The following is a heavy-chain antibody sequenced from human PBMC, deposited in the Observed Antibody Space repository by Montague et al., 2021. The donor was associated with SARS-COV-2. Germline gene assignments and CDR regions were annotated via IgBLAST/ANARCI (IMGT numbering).Heavy chain of an antibody. D-gene: IGHD6-19*01. CDR3: ARGIAVAGGSFDY. CDR2: INSDGSST. Sequence: SLRLSCAASGFTFSSYWMHWVRQAPGKGLVWVSRINSDGSSTSYADSVEGRFTISRDNAKNTLYLQMNSLRAEDTAVYYCARGIAVAGGSFDYWGQGTLVTVSS. V-gene: IGHV3-74*01. CDR1: GFTFSSYW. J-gene: IGHJ4*02.